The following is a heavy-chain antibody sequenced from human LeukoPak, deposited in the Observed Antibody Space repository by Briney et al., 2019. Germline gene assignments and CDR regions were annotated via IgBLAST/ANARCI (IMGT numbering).Heavy chain of an antibody. Sequence: GGSLRLSCAASGFTFSSYGMSWVRQAPGKGQEWVSAISGSGGSTYYADSVKGRFTISRDNSKNTLYLQMNSLRAEDTAVYYCAYTTNTPSLFDYWGQGTLVTVSS. J-gene: IGHJ4*02. D-gene: IGHD1-1*01. CDR1: GFTFSSYG. CDR2: ISGSGGST. CDR3: AYTTNTPSLFDY. V-gene: IGHV3-23*01.